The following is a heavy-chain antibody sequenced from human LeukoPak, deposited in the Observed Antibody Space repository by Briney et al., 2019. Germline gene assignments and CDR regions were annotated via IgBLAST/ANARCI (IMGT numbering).Heavy chain of an antibody. CDR3: ATVDTAMATPPY. V-gene: IGHV1-69*13. D-gene: IGHD5-18*01. CDR2: IIPIFGTA. Sequence: SVKVSCKASGGTFSSYAISWVRQAPGQGLEWMGGIIPIFGTANYAQKFQGRVTITADESTSTAYMELSSLRSEDTAVYYCATVDTAMATPPYWGQGTLVTVSS. J-gene: IGHJ4*02. CDR1: GGTFSSYA.